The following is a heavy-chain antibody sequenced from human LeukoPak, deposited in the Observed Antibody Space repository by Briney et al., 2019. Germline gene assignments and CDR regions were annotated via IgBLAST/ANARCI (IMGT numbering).Heavy chain of an antibody. CDR3: ARDGSGVWFDY. J-gene: IGHJ4*02. CDR2: INAYNGDT. Sequence: GASVKVSCKASNYTFTSYGISWVRQAPGQGLEWMAWINAYNGDTNYAQKFQGRVTLTTETSTSTAYMELRSLRSDGTAVYFCARDGSGVWFDYWGQGTLVTVSS. D-gene: IGHD3-10*01. V-gene: IGHV1-18*01. CDR1: NYTFTSYG.